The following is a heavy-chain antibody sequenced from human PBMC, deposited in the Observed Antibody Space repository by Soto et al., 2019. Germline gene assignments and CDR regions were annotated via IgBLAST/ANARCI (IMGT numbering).Heavy chain of an antibody. CDR1: GFTFSSYA. V-gene: IGHV3-23*01. D-gene: IGHD2-15*01. J-gene: IGHJ3*02. CDR3: ANTSVVHDAFDS. Sequence: EVQLLESGGGLVQPGGSLRLSCAASGFTFSSYAMSWVRQAPGKGLEWVSAISGSGGSTYYADSLKGRFTISRDNYKNTRYLQMNSLRAEDTAVYYCANTSVVHDAFDSWGQGTMVTVSS. CDR2: ISGSGGST.